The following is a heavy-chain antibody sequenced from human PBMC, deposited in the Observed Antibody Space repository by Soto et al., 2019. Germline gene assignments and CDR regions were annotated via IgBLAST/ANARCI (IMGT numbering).Heavy chain of an antibody. CDR2: ISYDGSNK. Sequence: GGSLRLSCAASGFTFSSYAMHWVRQAPGKGLEWVAVISYDGSNKYYADSVKGRFTISRDNSKNTLYLQMNSLRAEDTAVYYCARGGTRYLSYFDYWGQGTLVTVSS. V-gene: IGHV3-30-3*01. CDR3: ARGGTRYLSYFDY. D-gene: IGHD3-16*01. J-gene: IGHJ4*02. CDR1: GFTFSSYA.